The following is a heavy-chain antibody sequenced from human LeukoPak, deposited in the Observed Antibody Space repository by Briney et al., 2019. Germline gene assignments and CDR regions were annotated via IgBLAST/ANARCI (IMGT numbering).Heavy chain of an antibody. V-gene: IGHV3-7*04. D-gene: IGHD3-10*01. CDR1: GFTFRSYW. J-gene: IGHJ4*02. CDR3: AREYYYGSGSYYNGY. Sequence: GGSLRLSCAASGFTFRSYWMSWVRQAPGKGLKWVATIKQDGSEKYYVDSVKGRFTISGDNAKNSLYLQMNSLRAEDTAVYYCAREYYYGSGSYYNGYWGQGTLVTVSS. CDR2: IKQDGSEK.